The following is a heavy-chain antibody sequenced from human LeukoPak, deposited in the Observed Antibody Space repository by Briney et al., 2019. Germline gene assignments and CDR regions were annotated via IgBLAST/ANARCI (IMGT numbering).Heavy chain of an antibody. V-gene: IGHV1-2*02. Sequence: ASVKVSCKASGYTFTAYYMHWVRQAPGQGLEWMGWINPNSGGTNYAQKFQGRVTMTRDTSISTAYMELSRLRSDDTAVYYCARENSDWAFDYWGQETLVSVSS. J-gene: IGHJ4*02. CDR2: INPNSGGT. D-gene: IGHD6-19*01. CDR1: GYTFTAYY. CDR3: ARENSDWAFDY.